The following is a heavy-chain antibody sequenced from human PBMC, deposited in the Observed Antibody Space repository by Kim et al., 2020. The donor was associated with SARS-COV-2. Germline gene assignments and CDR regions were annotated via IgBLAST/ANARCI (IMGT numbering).Heavy chain of an antibody. D-gene: IGHD2-2*01. CDR1: GFTFYNYD. CDR3: VRDREVASSNYFAS. V-gene: IGHV3-43*02. Sequence: GGSLTLSCAASGFTFYNYDMHWVRQVPGKTLEWDSFIGGDGLRAYYRDSVKGRFTISRDNKKNTLYLQMDRLRSEDTAFYYCVRDREVASSNYFASWGQGTLVTVSS. J-gene: IGHJ4*02. CDR2: IGGDGLRA.